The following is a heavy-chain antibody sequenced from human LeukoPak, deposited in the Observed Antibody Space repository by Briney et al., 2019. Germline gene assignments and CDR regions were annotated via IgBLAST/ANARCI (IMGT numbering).Heavy chain of an antibody. D-gene: IGHD3-22*01. CDR3: ARPYYYDSRIDP. Sequence: SETLSLTCTVSGGSISSGDYYWSWIRQPPGKGLEWIAYMYYSGSTCYNPSLKSRVTMSADTSRNQLSLKLSSVTAADTAVYYCARPYYYDSRIDPWGQGILVTVSS. V-gene: IGHV4-30-4*01. J-gene: IGHJ5*02. CDR2: MYYSGST. CDR1: GGSISSGDYY.